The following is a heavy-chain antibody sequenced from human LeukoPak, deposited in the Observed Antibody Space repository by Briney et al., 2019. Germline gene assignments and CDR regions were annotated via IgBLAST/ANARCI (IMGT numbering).Heavy chain of an antibody. CDR1: GFSFNNYA. Sequence: GGSLRLSCAASGFSFNNYAMSWVRQAPGKGLEWVSAISTTGGSTYYADSVKGRFTVSRENSKNTLSLQMDSLRVEDTALYYCAKDWTTVVTPKGYYFDSWGQGTLVTVSS. D-gene: IGHD4-23*01. J-gene: IGHJ4*02. V-gene: IGHV3-23*01. CDR2: ISTTGGST. CDR3: AKDWTTVVTPKGYYFDS.